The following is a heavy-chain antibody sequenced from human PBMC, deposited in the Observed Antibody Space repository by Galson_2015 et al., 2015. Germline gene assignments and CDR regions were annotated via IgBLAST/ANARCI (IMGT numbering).Heavy chain of an antibody. D-gene: IGHD3-10*01. CDR2: IIPIFGTA. CDR1: GDTFNNYA. V-gene: IGHV1-69*13. CDR3: ARCPIGGYYYGSGTYYNPPEY. Sequence: SVKVSCTASGDTFNNYAFTWVRQAPGQGLESMGGIIPIFGTANSAQKFQGRVTITADESTSTVYMELRSLRSEDTAVYYCARCPIGGYYYGSGTYYNPPEYWGQGTLVTVSS. J-gene: IGHJ4*02.